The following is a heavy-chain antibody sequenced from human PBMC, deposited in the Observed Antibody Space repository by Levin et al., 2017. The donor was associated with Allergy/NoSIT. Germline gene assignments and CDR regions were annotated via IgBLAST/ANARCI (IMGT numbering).Heavy chain of an antibody. CDR1: GGSISSSSYY. CDR2: IYYSGST. CDR3: ARHWLYLAVTRNTLGVAFDI. V-gene: IGHV4-39*01. J-gene: IGHJ3*02. D-gene: IGHD4-17*01. Sequence: NTSETLSLTCTVSGGSISSSSYYWGWIRQPPGKGLEWIGSIYYSGSTYYNPSLKSRVTISVDTSKNQFSLKLSSVTAADTAVYYCARHWLYLAVTRNTLGVAFDIWGQGTMVTVSS.